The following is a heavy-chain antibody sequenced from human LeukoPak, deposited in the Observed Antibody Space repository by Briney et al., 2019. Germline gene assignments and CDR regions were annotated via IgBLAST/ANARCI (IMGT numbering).Heavy chain of an antibody. J-gene: IGHJ3*02. CDR2: ISGSGGST. V-gene: IGHV3-23*01. Sequence: PGGSLRLSCAASGFTFSSYAMSWVRQAPGQGLEWVSAISGSGGSTYYADSVKGRFTISRDNSKNTLYLQMNSLRAEDTAVYYCAKLHDYVWGSYRRNAFDIWGQGTMVTVSP. CDR3: AKLHDYVWGSYRRNAFDI. D-gene: IGHD3-16*02. CDR1: GFTFSSYA.